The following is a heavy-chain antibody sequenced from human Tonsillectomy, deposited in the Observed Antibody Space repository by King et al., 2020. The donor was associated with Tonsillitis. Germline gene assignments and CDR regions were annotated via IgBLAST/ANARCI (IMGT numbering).Heavy chain of an antibody. CDR3: ARRRYGDPLFDS. D-gene: IGHD4-17*01. V-gene: IGHV4-39*07. J-gene: IGHJ4*02. Sequence: LQLQESGPGLVKPSETLSLTCTVSGGSISSSNYYWGWIRQPPGKGLEWIGTIYYTGSTYYNPSLESRVTISLDTSKYQFSLNLSSVTAADTAVYYCARRRYGDPLFDSWGQGTLVTVSS. CDR1: GGSISSSNYY. CDR2: IYYTGST.